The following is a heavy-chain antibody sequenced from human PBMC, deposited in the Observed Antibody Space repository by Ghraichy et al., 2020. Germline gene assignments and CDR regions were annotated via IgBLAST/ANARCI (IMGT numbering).Heavy chain of an antibody. V-gene: IGHV4-59*01. CDR2: IYYSGST. CDR3: ARAPSGGTAAGARYYYYMDV. D-gene: IGHD6-13*01. J-gene: IGHJ6*03. Sequence: SETLSLTCTVSGGSISNYYWSWIRQPPGKGLEWIGYIYYSGSTNYNPSLKSRVTISVDTSKNQFSLKLSSVTAADTAVYYCARAPSGGTAAGARYYYYMDVWCKGTTVTVSS. CDR1: GGSISNYY.